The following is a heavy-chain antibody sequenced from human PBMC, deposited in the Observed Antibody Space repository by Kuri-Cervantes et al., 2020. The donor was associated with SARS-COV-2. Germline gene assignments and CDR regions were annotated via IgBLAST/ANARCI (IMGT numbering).Heavy chain of an antibody. D-gene: IGHD3-3*01. J-gene: IGHJ5*02. CDR1: GYSFTRYW. CDR2: IYPGDSDT. Sequence: GGSLRLSCKGSGYSFTRYWIGWVRQMPGKGLEWMGIIYPGDSDTRYSPSFQGQVTISADKSISTAYLQWSSLKASDTAMYYCARSRGGYYDFWSGYLHNWFDPWGQGTLVTVSS. V-gene: IGHV5-51*01. CDR3: ARSRGGYYDFWSGYLHNWFDP.